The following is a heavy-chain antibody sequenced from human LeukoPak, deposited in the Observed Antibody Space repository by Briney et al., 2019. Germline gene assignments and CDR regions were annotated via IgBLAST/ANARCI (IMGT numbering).Heavy chain of an antibody. CDR1: GYTFNSYD. CDR3: ARLSSGYYYYVDY. CDR2: MNPNSGNT. J-gene: IGHJ4*02. D-gene: IGHD3-22*01. V-gene: IGHV1-8*01. Sequence: ASVKVSCKASGYTFNSYDINWVRQATGQGLEWMGWMNPNSGNTGYAQKFQGRVTMTRDTSISTAYMELSSLKSEDTAMYYCARLSSGYYYYVDYWGQGTLVTVSS.